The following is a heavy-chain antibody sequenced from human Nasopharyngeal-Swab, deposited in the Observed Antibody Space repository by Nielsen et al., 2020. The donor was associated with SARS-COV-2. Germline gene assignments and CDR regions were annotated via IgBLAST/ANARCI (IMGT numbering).Heavy chain of an antibody. V-gene: IGHV4-39*01. CDR2: IYYSGST. CDR1: GGSISSSSYY. J-gene: IGHJ5*02. Sequence: SETLSLTCTVSGGSISSSSYYWGWIRQPPGKGLEWIGSIYYSGSTYYNPSLKSRVTISVDTSKNQFSLKRSSVTAADTAVYYCARQEYLNWFDPWGQGTLVTVSS. D-gene: IGHD6-6*01. CDR3: ARQEYLNWFDP.